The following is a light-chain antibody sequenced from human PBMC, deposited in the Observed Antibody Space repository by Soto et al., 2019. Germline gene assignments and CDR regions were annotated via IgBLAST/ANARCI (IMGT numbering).Light chain of an antibody. CDR1: QGIANF. CDR2: GAS. J-gene: IGKJ3*01. Sequence: IQLTQSPSSLSASVGDRVTISCRASQGIANFLAWYQQKPGKAPKLLLYGASTFQSGVPSRFSGSGSGTDFTLTISSLQPEDFATYYCQQLNSFPIPFGPGTKVDIK. CDR3: QQLNSFPIP. V-gene: IGKV1-9*01.